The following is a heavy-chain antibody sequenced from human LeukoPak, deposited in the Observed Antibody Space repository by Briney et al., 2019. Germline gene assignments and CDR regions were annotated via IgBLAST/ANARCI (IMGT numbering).Heavy chain of an antibody. D-gene: IGHD1-26*01. V-gene: IGHV3-66*04. CDR2: IYSGGST. Sequence: PGGSLRLSCAASGFTVSSNYMSWVRQAPGKGLEWVSVIYSGGSTYYADSVKGRFTISRDSSENTLNLHMNSLRAEDTAAYYCARHPPDAGSAHYFDYWGQGTLVTVSS. J-gene: IGHJ4*02. CDR3: ARHPPDAGSAHYFDY. CDR1: GFTVSSNY.